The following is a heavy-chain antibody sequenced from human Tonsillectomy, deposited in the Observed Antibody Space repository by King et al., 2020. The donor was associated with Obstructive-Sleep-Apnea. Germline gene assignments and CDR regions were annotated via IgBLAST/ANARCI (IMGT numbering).Heavy chain of an antibody. CDR1: GGSISRSSYY. Sequence: QLQESGPGLVKPSETLSLNCTVSGGSISRSSYYWGWIRQPPGKGLEWIGSIYYSGSTTYYNPSLKSRVTISVDTSKNQFSLKLSSVTAADTAIYYCTTDSSGYYYLDYWGQGTLVTVSS. J-gene: IGHJ4*02. CDR2: IYYSGSTT. CDR3: TTDSSGYYYLDY. V-gene: IGHV4-39*07. D-gene: IGHD3-22*01.